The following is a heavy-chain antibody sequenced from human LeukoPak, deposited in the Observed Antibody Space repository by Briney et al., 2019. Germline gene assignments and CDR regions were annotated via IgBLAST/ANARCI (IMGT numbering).Heavy chain of an antibody. CDR1: GGSISGYY. CDR2: IYYTGIT. V-gene: IGHV4-59*01. CDR3: ARLHSSRAEEFDP. J-gene: IGHJ5*02. Sequence: SETRSLTCTVSGGSISGYYWSWIRQSPGKGLEWIGYIYYTGITAYNPSLGSRVTISVDRSNNQFSLRLTSVTAADTAVYYCARLHSSRAEEFDPWGQGTLVTVSS.